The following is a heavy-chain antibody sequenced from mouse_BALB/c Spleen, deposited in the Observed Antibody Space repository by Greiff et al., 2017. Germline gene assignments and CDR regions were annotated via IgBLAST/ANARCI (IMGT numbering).Heavy chain of an antibody. Sequence: QVQLQQSGAELVMPGASVKMSCKASGYTFTDYWMHWVKQRPGQGLEWIGAIDTSDSYTSYNQKFKGKATLTVDESSSTAYMQLSSLTSEDSAVYYCARPYDGYHYAMDYWGQGTSVTVSS. CDR1: GYTFTDYW. J-gene: IGHJ4*01. CDR2: IDTSDSYT. V-gene: IGHV1-69*01. CDR3: ARPYDGYHYAMDY. D-gene: IGHD2-3*01.